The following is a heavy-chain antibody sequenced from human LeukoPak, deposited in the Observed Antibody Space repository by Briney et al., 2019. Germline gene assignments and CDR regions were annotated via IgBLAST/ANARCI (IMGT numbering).Heavy chain of an antibody. CDR1: GGSISSYY. CDR3: AGYMVRQVTSAFYFGY. V-gene: IGHV4-59*12. D-gene: IGHD3-10*01. CDR2: IYYSGST. Sequence: PSETLSLTCTVSGGSISSYYWSWIRQPPGKGLEWIGYIYYSGSTNYNPSLKSRVTISVDTSKNQFSLKLSSVTAADTAMYYCAGYMVRQVTSAFYFGYWGQGTLVTVSS. J-gene: IGHJ4*02.